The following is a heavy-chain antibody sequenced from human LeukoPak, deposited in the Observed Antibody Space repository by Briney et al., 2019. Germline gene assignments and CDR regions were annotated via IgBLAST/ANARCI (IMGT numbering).Heavy chain of an antibody. CDR1: GGTFSSYA. CDR3: ARGGDFWSGYYEHYYYYYYMDV. J-gene: IGHJ6*03. D-gene: IGHD3-3*01. V-gene: IGHV1-69*01. CDR2: IIPIFGTA. Sequence: SVKASCKASGGTFSSYAISWVRQAPGQGLEWMGGIIPIFGTANYAQKFQGRVTITADESTSTAYMELCSLRSEDTAVYYCARGGDFWSGYYEHYYYYYYMDVWGKGTTVTVSS.